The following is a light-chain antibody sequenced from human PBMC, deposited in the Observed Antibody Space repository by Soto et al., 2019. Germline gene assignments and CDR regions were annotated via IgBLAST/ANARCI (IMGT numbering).Light chain of an antibody. CDR3: CSYAGSSILV. CDR1: SSDVGSYNL. J-gene: IGLJ2*01. Sequence: QSALTQPASVSGSPGQSITISCTGTSSDVGSYNLVSWYQQHPGKAPKLMIYEGSKRPSGVSNRFSGSKSGNTASLTISGLQAEDEADYYCCSYAGSSILVFGGGTKLTAL. CDR2: EGS. V-gene: IGLV2-23*01.